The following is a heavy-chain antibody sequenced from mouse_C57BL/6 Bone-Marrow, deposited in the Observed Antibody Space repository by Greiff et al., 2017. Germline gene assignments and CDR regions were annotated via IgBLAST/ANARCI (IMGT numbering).Heavy chain of an antibody. Sequence: VQLQQSGPELVKPGASVKISCKASGYTFTDYYINWVKQRPGQGLEWIGWIYPGSGNTKYNEKFKGKATLTVDTSASTADMQLSSLTSEDSAVYCWARAYYGSSYAMDYWGQGTSVTVSS. V-gene: IGHV1-84*01. J-gene: IGHJ4*01. CDR2: IYPGSGNT. CDR3: ARAYYGSSYAMDY. CDR1: GYTFTDYY. D-gene: IGHD1-1*01.